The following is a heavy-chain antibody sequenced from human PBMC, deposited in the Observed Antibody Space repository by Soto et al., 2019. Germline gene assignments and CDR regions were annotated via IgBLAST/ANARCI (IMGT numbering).Heavy chain of an antibody. D-gene: IGHD3-3*01. CDR1: GFTFSSYS. Sequence: GGSLRLSCAASGFTFSSYSMNWVRQAPGKGLEWVSYISSSSSNIYYADSVKGRFTISRDNAKNSLYLQMNSLRDEDTAVYYCARLKYYDFWSGYYTFDYWGQGTLVTVSS. V-gene: IGHV3-48*02. CDR3: ARLKYYDFWSGYYTFDY. J-gene: IGHJ4*02. CDR2: ISSSSSNI.